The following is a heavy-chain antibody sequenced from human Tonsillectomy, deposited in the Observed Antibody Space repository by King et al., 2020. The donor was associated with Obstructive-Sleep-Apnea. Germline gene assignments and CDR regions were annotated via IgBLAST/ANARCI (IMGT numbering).Heavy chain of an antibody. D-gene: IGHD1-26*01. V-gene: IGHV3-7*01. CDR3: ARGRGSYCLDY. Sequence: EVQLVESGGGLVQPGGSLRLSCVASGFTFSNYWMNWVRQAPGKGLEWVANIKQDGSEKYYVDSVKGRFTILRDNAKNSLYLQVNTLRAEDTAVYYCARGRGSYCLDYWGQGTLVTVSS. CDR1: GFTFSNYW. J-gene: IGHJ4*02. CDR2: IKQDGSEK.